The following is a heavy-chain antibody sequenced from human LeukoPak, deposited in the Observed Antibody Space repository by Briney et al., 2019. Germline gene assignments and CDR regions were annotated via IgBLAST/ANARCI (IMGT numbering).Heavy chain of an antibody. J-gene: IGHJ6*02. V-gene: IGHV6-1*01. Sequence: SQTLSLTCAISGDSVSSNSAAWNWIRQSPSRGLEWLGRTYYRSKWYNDYAVSVKSRITINPDTSKNQFSLQLNSVTPEDTAVYYCARDHYSSGWYLHQDMDVWGQGTTVTVSS. CDR1: GDSVSSNSAA. CDR2: TYYRSKWYN. D-gene: IGHD6-19*01. CDR3: ARDHYSSGWYLHQDMDV.